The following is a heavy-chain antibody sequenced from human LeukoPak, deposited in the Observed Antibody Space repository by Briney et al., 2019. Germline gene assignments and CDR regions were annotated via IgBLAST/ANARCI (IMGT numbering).Heavy chain of an antibody. Sequence: SETLSLTCAVYGGSFSGYYWSWIRQPPGKGLEWIGEINHSGSTNYNPSLKSRVTISVDTSKNQFSLKLSSVTAADTAVYYCARLPVVWSGYYRPYYYYMDVWGKGTTVTVSS. CDR1: GGSFSGYY. CDR2: INHSGST. V-gene: IGHV4-34*01. CDR3: ARLPVVWSGYYRPYYYYMDV. D-gene: IGHD3-3*01. J-gene: IGHJ6*03.